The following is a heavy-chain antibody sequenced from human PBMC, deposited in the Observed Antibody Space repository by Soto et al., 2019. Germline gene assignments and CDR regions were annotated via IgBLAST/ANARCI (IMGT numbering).Heavy chain of an antibody. CDR3: ARMYVGYSSGWHYYYGMDV. CDR2: ISAYNGNT. J-gene: IGHJ6*02. CDR1: GYTFTSYG. V-gene: IGHV1-18*01. D-gene: IGHD6-19*01. Sequence: EASVKVSCKASGYTFTSYGISWVRQAPGQGLEWMGWISAYNGNTNYAQKLQGRVTMTTDTSTSTAYMELRSLRSDDTAVYYCARMYVGYSSGWHYYYGMDVWGQGTTVTVSS.